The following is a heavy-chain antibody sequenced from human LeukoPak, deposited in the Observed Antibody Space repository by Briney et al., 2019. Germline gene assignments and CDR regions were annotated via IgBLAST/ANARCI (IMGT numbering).Heavy chain of an antibody. CDR2: ISSSSSYI. D-gene: IGHD2-15*01. CDR3: ARGSGPSLGYCSGGSCYGYWFDP. CDR1: GFTFSSYS. Sequence: GGSLRLSCAASGFTFSSYSMNWVRRAPGKGLEWVSSISSSSSYIYYADSVKGRFTISRDNAKNSLYLQMNSLRAEDTAVYYCARGSGPSLGYCSGGSCYGYWFDPWGQGTLVTVSS. V-gene: IGHV3-21*01. J-gene: IGHJ5*02.